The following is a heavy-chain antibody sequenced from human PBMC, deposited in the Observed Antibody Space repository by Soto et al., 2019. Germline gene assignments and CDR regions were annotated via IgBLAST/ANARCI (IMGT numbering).Heavy chain of an antibody. Sequence: EVQLVESGGGLVQPGGSLRLSCAASGFTFSNYNMNWVRQAPGKGLEWVSYISSGTSAIYYADSVKGRFTISRDDAKNSLYLQMNSLRAEDTAVYYCARVFQGGSSWTPAPDYWGQGPLVTVSS. D-gene: IGHD6-13*01. CDR1: GFTFSNYN. CDR3: ARVFQGGSSWTPAPDY. CDR2: ISSGTSAI. J-gene: IGHJ4*02. V-gene: IGHV3-48*01.